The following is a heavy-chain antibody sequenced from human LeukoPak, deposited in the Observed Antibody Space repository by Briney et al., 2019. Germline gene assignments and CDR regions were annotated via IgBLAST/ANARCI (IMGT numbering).Heavy chain of an antibody. V-gene: IGHV4-59*08. Sequence: SETLSLTCTVSGGSISSYYWSWIRQPPGKGLEWIGYIYYSGSTNYNPSLKSRVTISMDTSNNQFSLKLTSVTAADTAVYYCARLVPPGWFDPWGQGTLVTVSS. CDR1: GGSISSYY. CDR2: IYYSGST. J-gene: IGHJ5*02. CDR3: ARLVPPGWFDP.